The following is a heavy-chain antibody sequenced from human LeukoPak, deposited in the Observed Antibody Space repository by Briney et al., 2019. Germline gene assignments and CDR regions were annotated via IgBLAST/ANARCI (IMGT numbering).Heavy chain of an antibody. CDR1: GYTFTSYG. CDR2: ISGYNGDT. CDR3: ARATEYDFHFDP. J-gene: IGHJ5*02. V-gene: IGHV1-18*01. Sequence: ASVKVSCKASGYTFTSYGVSWVRQAPGQGLEWMGWISGYNGDTNYAQKFQGRVTMTTDTSTSTAYMELRSLRSDDTAVYYCARATEYDFHFDPWGQGTLVTVSS. D-gene: IGHD3-3*01.